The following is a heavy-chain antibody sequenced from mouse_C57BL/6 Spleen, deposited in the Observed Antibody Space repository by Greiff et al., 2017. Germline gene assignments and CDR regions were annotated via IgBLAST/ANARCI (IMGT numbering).Heavy chain of an antibody. J-gene: IGHJ2*01. V-gene: IGHV5-16*01. CDR2: INYDGSST. CDR3: ARAGRYPHYVDY. Sequence: EVQRVESEGGLVQPGSSMKLSCTASGFTFSDYYMAWVRQVPEKGLEWVANINYDGSSTYYLDSLKSRFIISRDNAKNILYLQMSSLKSEDTATYYCARAGRYPHYVDYWGQGTTLTVSS. D-gene: IGHD2-12*01. CDR1: GFTFSDYY.